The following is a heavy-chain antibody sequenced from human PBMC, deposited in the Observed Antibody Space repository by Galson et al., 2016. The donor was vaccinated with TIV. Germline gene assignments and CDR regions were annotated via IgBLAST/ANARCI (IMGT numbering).Heavy chain of an antibody. CDR2: IHPSDSYT. D-gene: IGHD6-19*01. CDR1: GYTFTNYW. V-gene: IGHV5-10-1*01. Sequence: QSGAAVKKPGESLKISCKDSGYTFTNYWIAWLRQMPGKGLEWMGMIHPSDSYTTYTLSFQGHVTISANKSISTAHLQWSSLNAADSAMYYCARRTLAVGTDANWFDPWGQGTLVTVSS. J-gene: IGHJ5*02. CDR3: ARRTLAVGTDANWFDP.